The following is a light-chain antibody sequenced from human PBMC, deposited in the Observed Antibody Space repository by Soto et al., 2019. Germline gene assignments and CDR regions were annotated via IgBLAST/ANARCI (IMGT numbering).Light chain of an antibody. Sequence: IQRTQSPSSLSASVGDRVTISCRASQSISSWLAWYQQKPGKAPKLLIYKASSLESGVPSRFSGSGSGTEFTLTISSLEPEDFAVYYCQQRSNWPPITFGQGTRLEIK. V-gene: IGKV1-5*03. CDR2: KAS. CDR1: QSISSW. J-gene: IGKJ5*01. CDR3: QQRSNWPPIT.